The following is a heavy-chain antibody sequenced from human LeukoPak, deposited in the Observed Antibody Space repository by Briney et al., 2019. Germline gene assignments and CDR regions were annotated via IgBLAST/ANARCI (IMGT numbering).Heavy chain of an antibody. Sequence: PSETLSLTCAVYGGSYSGYYWSWIRQPPGKGLEWIGEINHSGSTNYNPSLKSRVTISVDTSKNQFSLKLSSVTAADTAVYYCARFGSGWYYFDYWGQGTLVTVSS. V-gene: IGHV4-34*01. D-gene: IGHD6-19*01. J-gene: IGHJ4*02. CDR1: GGSYSGYY. CDR3: ARFGSGWYYFDY. CDR2: INHSGST.